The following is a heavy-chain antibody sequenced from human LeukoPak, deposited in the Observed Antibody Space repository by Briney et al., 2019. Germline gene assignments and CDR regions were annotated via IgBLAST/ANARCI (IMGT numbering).Heavy chain of an antibody. V-gene: IGHV3-23*01. Sequence: GGSLRLSCAASGFTFSSYAMSWVRQAPGKGLEWVSAISGSGGSTYYADSVKGRFTISRDNSKNTLYLQMNSLRAEDTAVYYCAKDCSGRYSSSSPLDYWGQGTLVTVSS. CDR3: AKDCSGRYSSSSPLDY. CDR1: GFTFSSYA. J-gene: IGHJ4*02. CDR2: ISGSGGST. D-gene: IGHD6-6*01.